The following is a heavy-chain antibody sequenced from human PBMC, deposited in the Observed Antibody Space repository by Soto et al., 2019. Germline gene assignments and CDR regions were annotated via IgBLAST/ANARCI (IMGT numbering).Heavy chain of an antibody. V-gene: IGHV3-23*01. CDR3: ARTDSSGWSTRYGMDV. Sequence: GSLRLSCAASGFTFSNHAMAWLRQVPGKGLEWVSGISGGGGDTYHADYVRGRFTISRDNSKNTLYLQMNSLRAEDAAVYYCARTDSSGWSTRYGMDVWGQGTTFTVS. J-gene: IGHJ6*02. CDR1: GFTFSNHA. D-gene: IGHD6-19*01. CDR2: ISGGGGDT.